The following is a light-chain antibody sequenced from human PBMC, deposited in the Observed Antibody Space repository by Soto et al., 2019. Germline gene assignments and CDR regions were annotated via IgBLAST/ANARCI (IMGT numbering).Light chain of an antibody. CDR2: NDN. V-gene: IGLV1-44*01. CDR3: AAWDVSLNGHYA. J-gene: IGLJ1*01. Sequence: QTVVTQPPSASGSPGQRVTISCSGSSSNIGSSSVNWYQQSPVTPPKRLIYNDNQWPSGVPDRFSGFRSGTSASLAISGLQSEDEADYYCAAWDVSLNGHYAFGTGTQLTVL. CDR1: SSNIGSSS.